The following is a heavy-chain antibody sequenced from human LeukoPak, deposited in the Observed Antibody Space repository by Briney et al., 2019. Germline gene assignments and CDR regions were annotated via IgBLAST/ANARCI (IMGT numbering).Heavy chain of an antibody. CDR2: FNRDGSST. CDR3: ARGYSYGYDY. Sequence: ETGGSLRLSCAASGFTFSSYWMHWVRQAPGKGLVWVSRFNRDGSSTTYADSVKGRFTISRDNAKNTLYLQMNSLRAEDTAVYYCARGYSYGYDYWGQGTLVTVSS. D-gene: IGHD5-18*01. CDR1: GFTFSSYW. V-gene: IGHV3-74*01. J-gene: IGHJ4*02.